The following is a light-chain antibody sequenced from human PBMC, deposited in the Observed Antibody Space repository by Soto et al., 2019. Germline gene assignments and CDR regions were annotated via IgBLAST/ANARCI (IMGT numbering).Light chain of an antibody. CDR3: SSFTSISTDV. CDR1: SSDVGGFNF. Sequence: QSALTQPASVSGSPGQSITISCTGTSSDVGGFNFVSWYQQHPGKAPKLMIYDVSNRPSGVSNRFSGSKSGNTASLTISGLQAEDDADYYCSSFTSISTDVFGTGTKLTVL. V-gene: IGLV2-14*01. J-gene: IGLJ1*01. CDR2: DVS.